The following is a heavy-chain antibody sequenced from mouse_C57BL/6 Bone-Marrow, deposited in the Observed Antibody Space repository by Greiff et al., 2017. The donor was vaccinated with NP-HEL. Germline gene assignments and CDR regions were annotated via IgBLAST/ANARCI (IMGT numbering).Heavy chain of an antibody. CDR1: GYTFTDYY. Sequence: EVKLVESGPVLVKPGASVKMSCKASGYTFTDYYMNWVKQSHGKSLEWIGVINPYNGGTSYNQKFKGKATLTVDKSSSTAYMELNSLTSEDSAVYYCARYPVYYAMDYWGQGTSVTVSS. V-gene: IGHV1-19*01. CDR3: ARYPVYYAMDY. J-gene: IGHJ4*01. CDR2: INPYNGGT.